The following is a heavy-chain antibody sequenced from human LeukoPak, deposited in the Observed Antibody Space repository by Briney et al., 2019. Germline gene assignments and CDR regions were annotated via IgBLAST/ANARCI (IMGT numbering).Heavy chain of an antibody. J-gene: IGHJ4*02. V-gene: IGHV1-2*02. D-gene: IGHD3-3*01. CDR2: INPNSGGT. CDR3: ARPNYDFWSGYYTFPFDY. CDR1: GYTFTVYY. Sequence: GASVKVSCKASGYTFTVYYMHWVRQAPGQGLEWMGWINPNSGGTNYAQKFQGRVTMTRDTSISTAYMELSRLRSDDTAVYYCARPNYDFWSGYYTFPFDYWGQGTLVTVSS.